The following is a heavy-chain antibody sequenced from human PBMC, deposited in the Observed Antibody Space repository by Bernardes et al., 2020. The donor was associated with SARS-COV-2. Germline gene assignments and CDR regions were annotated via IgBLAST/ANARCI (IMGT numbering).Heavy chain of an antibody. CDR2: ISIGGTNT. Sequence: GGSLRLSCEVSGFTVSTAAISWVRQSPGKGLEWVSGISIGGTNTYYADSVMGRFTISGDYSKNTLYLQMNSLSAEDTGIYYCAKEVPANDYWGQGTLVTVSS. CDR1: GFTVSTAA. V-gene: IGHV3-23*01. CDR3: AKEVPANDY. J-gene: IGHJ4*02. D-gene: IGHD2-2*01.